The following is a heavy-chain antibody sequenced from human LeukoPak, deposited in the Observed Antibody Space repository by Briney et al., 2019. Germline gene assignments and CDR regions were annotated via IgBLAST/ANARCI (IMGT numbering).Heavy chain of an antibody. V-gene: IGHV4-59*01. CDR2: IYYSGST. D-gene: IGHD6-13*01. CDR3: ARALAAAGIGGYYYYYGMDV. J-gene: IGHJ6*02. Sequence: SETLPLTCTVSGGSISSYYWSWIRQPPGKGLEWIGYIYYSGSTNYNPSLKSRVTISVDTSKNQFSLKLSSVTAADTAVYYCARALAAAGIGGYYYYYGMDVWGQGTTVTVSS. CDR1: GGSISSYY.